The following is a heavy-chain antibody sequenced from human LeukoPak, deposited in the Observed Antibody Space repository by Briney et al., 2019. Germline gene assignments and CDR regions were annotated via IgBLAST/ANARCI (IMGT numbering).Heavy chain of an antibody. Sequence: SETLSLTCTVSGYSISSGYYWGWIRQPPGKGLEWIGSIYHSGSTYYNPSLKSRVTISVDTSKNQFSLKLSTVTAADTAVYYCARSAYSGYYSQHYWGQGTLVTVSS. J-gene: IGHJ4*02. CDR1: GYSISSGYY. D-gene: IGHD5-12*01. CDR2: IYHSGST. CDR3: ARSAYSGYYSQHY. V-gene: IGHV4-38-2*02.